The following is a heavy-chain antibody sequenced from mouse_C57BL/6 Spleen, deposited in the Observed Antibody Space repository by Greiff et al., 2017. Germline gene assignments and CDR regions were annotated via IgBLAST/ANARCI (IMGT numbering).Heavy chain of an antibody. CDR3: ARRGGRPVFDY. D-gene: IGHD1-1*01. V-gene: IGHV1-26*01. CDR1: GYTFTDYY. Sequence: VQLQQSGPELVKPGASVKISCKASGYTFTDYYMNWVKQSHGKSLEWIGDINPNNGGTSYNQKFKGKATLTVDKSSSTAYMELRSLTSEDSAVYYCARRGGRPVFDYWGQGTTLTVSS. J-gene: IGHJ2*01. CDR2: INPNNGGT.